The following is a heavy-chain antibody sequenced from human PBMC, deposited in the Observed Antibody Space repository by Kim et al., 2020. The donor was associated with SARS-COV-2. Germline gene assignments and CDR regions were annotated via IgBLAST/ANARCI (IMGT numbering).Heavy chain of an antibody. CDR2: ISYDGSIK. Sequence: GGSLRLSCAASGLTFTTYAMHWVRQAPGKGLEWVAVISYDGSIKYYADSVKGRVTISRDNSKKTLYLQLSSLRTEDTAVYHCARQKQAIRDDAFDIWGQGTMVTVSS. V-gene: IGHV3-30*04. CDR1: GLTFTTYA. D-gene: IGHD3-3*01. J-gene: IGHJ3*02. CDR3: ARQKQAIRDDAFDI.